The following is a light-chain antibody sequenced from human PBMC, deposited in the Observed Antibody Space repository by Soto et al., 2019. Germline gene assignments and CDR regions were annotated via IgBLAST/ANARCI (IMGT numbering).Light chain of an antibody. J-gene: IGKJ1*01. Sequence: DIQMTQSPSTLSGSAGDRVTITFRASQTISSWLAWYQQKPGRAPKLLIYKASSLESGVPSRFSGSGSGTEFTLTISSLQPDDFATYYCQQYNTYSWTFGQGTKVDI. CDR3: QQYNTYSWT. CDR1: QTISSW. CDR2: KAS. V-gene: IGKV1-5*03.